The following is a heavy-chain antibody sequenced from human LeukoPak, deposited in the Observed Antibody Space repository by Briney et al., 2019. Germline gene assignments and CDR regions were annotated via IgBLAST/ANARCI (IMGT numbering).Heavy chain of an antibody. CDR1: GFTFSSYE. CDR2: ISGSGSTI. V-gene: IGHV3-48*03. D-gene: IGHD1-20*01. CDR3: VRDPGITGTSY. J-gene: IGHJ4*02. Sequence: GGSLRLSCAASGFTFSSYEMNWVRQAPGKRLEWVSYISGSGSTIYYTDSVKGRFTISRDNAKNSLYLQMNSLRAEDTAVYYCVRDPGITGTSYWGQGTLVTVSS.